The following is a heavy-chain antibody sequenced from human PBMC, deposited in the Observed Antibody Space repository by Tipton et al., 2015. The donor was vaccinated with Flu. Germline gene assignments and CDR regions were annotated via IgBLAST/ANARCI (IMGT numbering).Heavy chain of an antibody. D-gene: IGHD2-15*01. J-gene: IGHJ3*02. CDR2: ISAYNGNT. V-gene: IGHV1-18*01. CDR3: ASAGRQDCSGSICSRFEI. Sequence: QLVQSGAEVKKPGASVKVSCKASGYSFSTYGLCWVRQAPGQGPEWMGWISAYNGNTNRAQKFQGRLTMTTDTSTNIAYMELTSLTSDDTAVYYWASAGRQDCSGSICSRFEIWGQGTMVT. CDR1: GYSFSTYG.